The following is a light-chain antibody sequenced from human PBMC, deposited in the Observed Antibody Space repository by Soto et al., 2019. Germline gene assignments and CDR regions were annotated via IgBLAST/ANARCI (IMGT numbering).Light chain of an antibody. CDR2: DAS. Sequence: VLTQSPGTLSLSPGERATLSCRASESIRTLAWYKQKPGQAPRLLIYDASNRATGIPARFSGSGSGTDFTLTISSLEPEDFAVYYCQQRSNWPRLTFGGGTRLEIK. CDR1: ESIRT. V-gene: IGKV3-11*01. J-gene: IGKJ5*01. CDR3: QQRSNWPRLT.